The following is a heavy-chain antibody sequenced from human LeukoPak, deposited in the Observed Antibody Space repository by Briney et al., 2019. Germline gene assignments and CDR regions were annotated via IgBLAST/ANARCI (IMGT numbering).Heavy chain of an antibody. CDR3: ARGPSYYYDSSGYLDY. CDR2: IIPILGIA. CDR1: GGTFSSYA. V-gene: IGHV1-69*04. J-gene: IGHJ4*02. D-gene: IGHD3-22*01. Sequence: SVKVSCKASGGTFSSYAISWVRQAPRQGLEWMGRIIPILGIANYAQKFQGRVTITADKSTSTVYMELSSLRSEDTAVYYCARGPSYYYDSSGYLDYWGQGTLVTVSS.